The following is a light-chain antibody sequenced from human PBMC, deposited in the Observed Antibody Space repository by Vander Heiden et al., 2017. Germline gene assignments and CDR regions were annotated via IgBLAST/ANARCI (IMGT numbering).Light chain of an antibody. Sequence: QSLPPPPPSQSGHPGPRVTISCSGSSSNIGSNTVNWYQQLPVTAPKLLIYSNNQRPSGVPDRFSGSKSGTSASLAISGLQSEDEADYYCAAWDDSLNGVVFGGGTKLTVL. V-gene: IGLV1-44*01. CDR3: AAWDDSLNGVV. J-gene: IGLJ2*01. CDR1: SSNIGSNT. CDR2: SNN.